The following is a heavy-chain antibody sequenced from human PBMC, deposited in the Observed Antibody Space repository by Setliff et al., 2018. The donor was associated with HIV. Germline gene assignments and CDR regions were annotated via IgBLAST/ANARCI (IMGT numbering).Heavy chain of an antibody. CDR2: ISTYNGNT. CDR1: GYTFTNYG. J-gene: IGHJ4*02. CDR3: ARSAAYYYDSSGYNGDY. Sequence: EASVKVSCKASGYTFTNYGINWVRQAPGQGLEWMGWISTYNGNTNYAQKLQGRVTMTTDTSTSTAYMELRSLRSDDTAVYYCARSAAYYYDSSGYNGDYWGQGTLVTVSS. D-gene: IGHD3-22*01. V-gene: IGHV1-18*01.